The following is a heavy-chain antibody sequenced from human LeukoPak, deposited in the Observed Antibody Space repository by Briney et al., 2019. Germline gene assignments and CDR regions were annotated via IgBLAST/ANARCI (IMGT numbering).Heavy chain of an antibody. CDR3: ARDSNYYGSGSYYSESDYYFDY. Sequence: PGGSLRLSCAASGLTFSSYWMSWVRQAPGRGLEWVANIKQDGSEKYYVDSVKGRFTISRDNAKNSLYLQMNSLRAEDTAVYYCARDSNYYGSGSYYSESDYYFDYWGQGTLVTVSS. J-gene: IGHJ4*02. CDR2: IKQDGSEK. CDR1: GLTFSSYW. V-gene: IGHV3-7*01. D-gene: IGHD3-10*01.